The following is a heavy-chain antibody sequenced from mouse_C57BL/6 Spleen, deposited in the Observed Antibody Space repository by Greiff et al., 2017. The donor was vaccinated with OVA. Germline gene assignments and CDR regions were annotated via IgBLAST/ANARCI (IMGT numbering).Heavy chain of an antibody. CDR3: ARHAGSSYWYFDV. Sequence: EVQLVESGGGLVKPGGSLKLSCAASGFTFSSYTMSWVRQTPEKRLEWVATISGGGGNTYYPDSVKGRFTISRDNAKNTLYLQMSSLRSEDTALYYCARHAGSSYWYFDVWGTGTTVTVSS. J-gene: IGHJ1*03. CDR2: ISGGGGNT. CDR1: GFTFSSYT. V-gene: IGHV5-9*01. D-gene: IGHD1-1*01.